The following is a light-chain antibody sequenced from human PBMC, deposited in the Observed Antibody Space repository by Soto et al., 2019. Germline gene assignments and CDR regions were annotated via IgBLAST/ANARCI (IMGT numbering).Light chain of an antibody. J-gene: IGKJ4*01. Sequence: IQMTRSPSSLSASVGDRVTITCRASQSISTYLHWYQQKPGKAPNLLIYAASTLQSGVPSRFSGSGSGTDFTLTISSLQPEDFATYFCQHGYSTPLTFGGGTKVDIK. CDR3: QHGYSTPLT. CDR2: AAS. CDR1: QSISTY. V-gene: IGKV1-39*01.